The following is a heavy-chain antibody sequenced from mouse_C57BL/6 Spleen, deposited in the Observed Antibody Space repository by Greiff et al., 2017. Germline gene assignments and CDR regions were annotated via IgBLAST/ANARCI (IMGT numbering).Heavy chain of an antibody. Sequence: VQLQQPGAELVKPGASVKLSCKASGYTFTSYWMQWVKQRPGQGLEWIGEIDPSDSYTNYNQKFKGKATLTVDTSSSTAYMQLSSLTSEDSAVYYCARGDDYFAWFAYWGQGTLVTVSA. CDR2: IDPSDSYT. D-gene: IGHD2-4*01. CDR1: GYTFTSYW. J-gene: IGHJ3*01. CDR3: ARGDDYFAWFAY. V-gene: IGHV1-50*01.